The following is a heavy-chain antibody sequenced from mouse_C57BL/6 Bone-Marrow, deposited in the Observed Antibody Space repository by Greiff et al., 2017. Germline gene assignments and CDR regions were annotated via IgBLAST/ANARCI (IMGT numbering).Heavy chain of an antibody. D-gene: IGHD1-1*01. CDR3: ARLGNYYGSSWAWFAY. V-gene: IGHV1-81*01. Sequence: QVQLQQSGAELARPGASVKLSCKASGYTFTSYGISWVKQRTGQGLEWIGEIYPRSGNTYYNEKFKGKATLTADKSSSTAYMELRSLTSEDSAVYFCARLGNYYGSSWAWFAYWGQGTLVTVSA. CDR2: IYPRSGNT. J-gene: IGHJ3*01. CDR1: GYTFTSYG.